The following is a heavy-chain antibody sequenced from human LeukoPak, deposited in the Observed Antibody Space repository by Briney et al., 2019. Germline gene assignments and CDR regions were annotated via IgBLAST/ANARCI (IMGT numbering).Heavy chain of an antibody. D-gene: IGHD3-10*01. J-gene: IGHJ5*02. Sequence: SETLSLTCTVSGGSISSYYWSWIRQPPGKGLEWVGYIYYGGSTNYNPSLKSRVTISVDTSKDQFSLKLSSVTAADTAVYYCARAGFTMVRGVIGWFDPWGQGTLVTVSS. CDR1: GGSISSYY. CDR2: IYYGGST. V-gene: IGHV4-59*01. CDR3: ARAGFTMVRGVIGWFDP.